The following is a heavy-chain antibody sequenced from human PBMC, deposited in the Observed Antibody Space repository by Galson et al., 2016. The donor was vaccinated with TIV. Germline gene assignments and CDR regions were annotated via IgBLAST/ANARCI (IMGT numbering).Heavy chain of an antibody. J-gene: IGHJ6*02. V-gene: IGHV3-66*03. CDR2: ISDTGNT. Sequence: SLRLSCAASGLSVSINYMTWVRQAPGKGLEWVSLISDTGNTYYADSVRGRFTISRDNSKNTLYLQMNSLTIEDTAAYYCARDRVIDATYYYYYFGLDVWGQGTAVTVAS. CDR3: ARDRVIDATYYYYYFGLDV. CDR1: GLSVSINY. D-gene: IGHD2-21*01.